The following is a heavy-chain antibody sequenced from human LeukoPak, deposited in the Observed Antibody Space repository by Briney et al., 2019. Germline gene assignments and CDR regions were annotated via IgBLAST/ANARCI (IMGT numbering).Heavy chain of an antibody. CDR2: FDPENVET. J-gene: IGHJ4*02. D-gene: IGHD3-22*01. Sequence: ASVNVSCKISGSTLKEFSMHWVRQAPGKGLEWMGGFDPENVETVYPQKFQDRVSMAEDRSTDTAYMELSSLTSDDTAVYYCATTPASYDSSGYWFDNWGQGTLVTVSS. CDR1: GSTLKEFS. CDR3: ATTPASYDSSGYWFDN. V-gene: IGHV1-24*01.